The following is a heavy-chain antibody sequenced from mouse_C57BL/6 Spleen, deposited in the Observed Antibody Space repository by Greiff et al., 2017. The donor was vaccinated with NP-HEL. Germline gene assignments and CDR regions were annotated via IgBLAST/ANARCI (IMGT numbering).Heavy chain of an antibody. CDR2: IYWDDDK. Sequence: QVTLKVSGPGILQSSQTLSLTCSFSGFSLSTSGMGVSWIRQPSGKGLEWLAHIYWDDDKRYNPSLKSRLTIPKDTSRNQVFLKITSVDTADTATYYCARSITMASGFDVWGTGTTVTVSS. CDR1: GFSLSTSGMG. D-gene: IGHD1-1*02. V-gene: IGHV8-12*01. CDR3: ARSITMASGFDV. J-gene: IGHJ1*03.